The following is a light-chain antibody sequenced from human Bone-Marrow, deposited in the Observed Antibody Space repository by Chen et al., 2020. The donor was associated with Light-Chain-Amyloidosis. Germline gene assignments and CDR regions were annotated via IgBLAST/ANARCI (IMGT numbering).Light chain of an antibody. CDR3: QQYGTSPLT. Sequence: EILMTQSPVTLSLSPGEGANLSCRASQTISSNYLTWYQQKFGQAPRLLIYGSSSRATGIPDRFTGSGSRTDFTLTINRLEPEDFAMYYCQQYGTSPLTFGGGTKVEIK. CDR2: GSS. J-gene: IGKJ4*01. V-gene: IGKV3-20*01. CDR1: QTISSNY.